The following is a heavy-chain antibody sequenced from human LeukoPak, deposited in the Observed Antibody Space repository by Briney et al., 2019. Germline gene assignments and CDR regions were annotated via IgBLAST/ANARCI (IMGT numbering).Heavy chain of an antibody. V-gene: IGHV1-24*01. CDR1: GNLLSEVP. Sequence: ASVKVSCKVSGNLLSEVPIHWVRQAPGTGLEWLGGLDPEDDEPVYAQKFLGRVTLTKDTSTDTAYMEMSSLRFEDTAVYYCATNRGRWFGETDVWFHPWGQGTLVTVSS. CDR3: ATNRGRWFGETDVWFHP. CDR2: LDPEDDEP. D-gene: IGHD3-10*01. J-gene: IGHJ5*02.